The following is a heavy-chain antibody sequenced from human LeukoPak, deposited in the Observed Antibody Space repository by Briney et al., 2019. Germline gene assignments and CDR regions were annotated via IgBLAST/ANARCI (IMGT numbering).Heavy chain of an antibody. CDR3: AREAVDYGSGSHDY. V-gene: IGHV4-4*07. J-gene: IGHJ4*02. Sequence: NPSETLSLTCTVSGAPIGSFYWSWIRQPAGKGLEWIGRAHSSGSTNYIPSMKSRVSMSVDTSKNQLSLKLNTVTAADTAMYYYAREAVDYGSGSHDYWGQGILVTVSS. CDR2: AHSSGST. D-gene: IGHD3-10*01. CDR1: GAPIGSFY.